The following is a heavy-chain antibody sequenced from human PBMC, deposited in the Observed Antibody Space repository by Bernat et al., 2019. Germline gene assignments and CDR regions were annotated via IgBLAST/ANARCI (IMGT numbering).Heavy chain of an antibody. V-gene: IGHV3-7*01. J-gene: IGHJ3*02. CDR2: IKQDGSER. CDR1: GFTLSSFW. Sequence: EVQLVESGGGLVQPGGSLRLSCAASGFTLSSFWMTWVRQAPGRGLEWVANIKQDGSERNYVDSVKGRFTISRDNAENSLYLQMNSLRAEDTAVYYCARDTLIWGQGTMVTVSS. CDR3: ARDTLI.